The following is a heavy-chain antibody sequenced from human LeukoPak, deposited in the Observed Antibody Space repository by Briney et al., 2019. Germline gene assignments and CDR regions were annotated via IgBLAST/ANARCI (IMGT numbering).Heavy chain of an antibody. J-gene: IGHJ6*04. CDR3: AELGITMIGGV. Sequence: GGSLQISCAASGFPFRRYEMNGVRQAPGKGLEGVSYINSSGSTIYYADSVKGRFTISRDNDKNSLYLQMNSLRAEDTAVYYCAELGITMIGGVWGKGTTVTISS. V-gene: IGHV3-48*03. CDR2: INSSGSTI. CDR1: GFPFRRYE. D-gene: IGHD3-10*02.